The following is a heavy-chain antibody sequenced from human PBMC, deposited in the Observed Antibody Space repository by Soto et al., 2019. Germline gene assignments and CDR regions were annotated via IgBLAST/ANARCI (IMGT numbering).Heavy chain of an antibody. CDR3: AKDVVVGATTGLGDYYYSYGMHX. J-gene: IGHJ6*02. CDR1: GFTFSSYA. Sequence: LRLSCAAYGFTFSSYAMHWFRQAPGKGLEWVAVISYDGSNKYYAHSAKGRFTISRDNCKNTLYLQMNSLRAEDTAVYYCAKDVVVGATTGLGDYYYSYGMHXSGQVTFVTVS. CDR2: ISYDGSNK. D-gene: IGHD1-26*01. V-gene: IGHV3-30*18.